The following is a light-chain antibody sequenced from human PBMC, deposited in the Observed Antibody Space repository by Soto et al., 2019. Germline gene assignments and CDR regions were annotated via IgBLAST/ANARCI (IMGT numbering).Light chain of an antibody. CDR2: EGS. CDR1: SSDVGSYNL. Sequence: QSALTQPASVSGSPGQSITISCTGTSSDVGSYNLVSWYQQHPGKAPKLMIYEGSKRPSGVSNRFSGSKSGNTASLTISGLQAEDEAGYYCCSYAGSSTDVFGTGTKVTVL. CDR3: CSYAGSSTDV. V-gene: IGLV2-23*01. J-gene: IGLJ1*01.